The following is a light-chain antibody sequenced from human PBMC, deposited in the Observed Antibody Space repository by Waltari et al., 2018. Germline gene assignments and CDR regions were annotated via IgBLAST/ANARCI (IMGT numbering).Light chain of an antibody. CDR1: SSNIGSNT. J-gene: IGLJ2*01. Sequence: QSVLTQPPSASGTPGQRVTISCSGSSSNIGSNTVNWYQQLPGTAPKLLIYRNNQRPSGVPDRFSGSKSGTSASLAISGLQSEDEADYYCAAWDDSLVVFGGGTKLTIL. V-gene: IGLV1-44*01. CDR3: AAWDDSLVV. CDR2: RNN.